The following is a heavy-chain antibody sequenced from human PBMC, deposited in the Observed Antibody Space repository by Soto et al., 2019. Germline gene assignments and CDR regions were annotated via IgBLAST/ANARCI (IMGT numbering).Heavy chain of an antibody. CDR3: ARDSQMATIRGGDY. V-gene: IGHV3-21*06. CDR1: GFTFTTYS. D-gene: IGHD5-12*01. CDR2: ISGSGNYI. J-gene: IGHJ4*02. Sequence: GGSLRLSCTASGFTFTTYSMNWVRQAPGKGLEWVSSISGSGNYILYADSVKGRFTISRDNGKNSLYLQMNSLRAEDTAVYYCARDSQMATIRGGDYWGQGTLVTVSS.